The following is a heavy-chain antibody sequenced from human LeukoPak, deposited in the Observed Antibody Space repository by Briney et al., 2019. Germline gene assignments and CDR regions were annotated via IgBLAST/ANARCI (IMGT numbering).Heavy chain of an antibody. D-gene: IGHD2-2*01. CDR3: ARAASTSCFAI. J-gene: IGHJ4*02. CDR1: GGSISSYY. CDR2: IYYSGST. Sequence: PSETLSLTCTVSGGSISSYYWSWIRQPPGKGREWIGYIYYSGSTNYNPSLKSRVAISVDTSKNQFSLKVRSVTAADTAVYYCARAASTSCFAIWGQGTLVTVSS. V-gene: IGHV4-59*01.